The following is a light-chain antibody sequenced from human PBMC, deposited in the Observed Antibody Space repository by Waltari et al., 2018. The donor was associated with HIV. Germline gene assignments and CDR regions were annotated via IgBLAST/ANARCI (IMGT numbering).Light chain of an antibody. V-gene: IGLV2-14*03. CDR3: SQYSSRTTYV. CDR1: SSDVGGYEF. CDR2: DIN. J-gene: IGLJ1*01. Sequence: QSALTQPASVSGSPGQSITISCPGTSSDVGGYEFVAWYQQHPGKAPKLLDEDINRRPAGLSSRFCGSKTGNTSSLTFSSLQEDDEADYYCSQYSSRTTYVFGTGTKVTVL.